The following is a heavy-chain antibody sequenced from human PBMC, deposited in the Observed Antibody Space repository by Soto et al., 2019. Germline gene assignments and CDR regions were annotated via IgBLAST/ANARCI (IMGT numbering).Heavy chain of an antibody. V-gene: IGHV5-51*01. Sequence: PGESLKISCLASGYSFTNNWIAWVLQMPGKGLEWMGIIDPSDSDTRYSPSFQGQVTMSVDKSISTAYLQWNSLKASDTAMYFCARADTHCSNGVCSMAWFDPWGQGTPVTVSS. J-gene: IGHJ5*02. CDR3: ARADTHCSNGVCSMAWFDP. CDR2: IDPSDSDT. CDR1: GYSFTNNW. D-gene: IGHD2-8*01.